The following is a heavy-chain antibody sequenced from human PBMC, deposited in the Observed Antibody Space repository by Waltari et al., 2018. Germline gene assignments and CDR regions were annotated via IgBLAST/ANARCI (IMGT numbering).Heavy chain of an antibody. CDR3: ARGNSGGLDI. Sequence: QVQLVASGGGVVQPGRSLILSCSASGFNFRSYGIHWVRQAPGKGLEWVAVISYDGRNIYYADSVKGRFTISRDNSRDTLNLQMNSLRAEDTAVYYCARGNSGGLDIWGQGTTVTVSS. CDR1: GFNFRSYG. J-gene: IGHJ3*02. CDR2: ISYDGRNI. V-gene: IGHV3-30*03. D-gene: IGHD2-21*01.